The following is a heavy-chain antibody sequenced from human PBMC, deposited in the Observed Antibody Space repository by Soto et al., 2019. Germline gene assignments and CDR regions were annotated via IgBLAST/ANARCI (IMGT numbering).Heavy chain of an antibody. CDR2: IYYSGST. Sequence: SETLSLTCTVSGGSISSSSYYWGWIRQPPGKGLEWIGSIYYSGSTYYNPSLKSRVTISVDTSKNQFSLKLSSVTAADTAVYYCARHGQRPSSSWHGDGDYWGQGTLVTVSS. V-gene: IGHV4-39*01. CDR3: ARHGQRPSSSWHGDGDY. J-gene: IGHJ4*02. CDR1: GGSISSSSYY. D-gene: IGHD6-13*01.